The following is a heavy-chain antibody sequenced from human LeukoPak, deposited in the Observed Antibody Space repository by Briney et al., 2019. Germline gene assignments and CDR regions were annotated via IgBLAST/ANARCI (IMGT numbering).Heavy chain of an antibody. V-gene: IGHV3-23*01. J-gene: IGHJ6*02. D-gene: IGHD6-13*01. CDR2: ISGSGGST. CDR3: AKTVPNSSSWYYYYYGMDV. CDR1: GFTFNNYA. Sequence: PGGSLRLSCAASGFTFNNYAMSWVRQAPGKGLEWVSAISGSGGSTYYADSVKGRFTISRDNSKNTPYLQMDSLRAEDTAVYYCAKTVPNSSSWYYYYYGMDVWGQGTTVTVSS.